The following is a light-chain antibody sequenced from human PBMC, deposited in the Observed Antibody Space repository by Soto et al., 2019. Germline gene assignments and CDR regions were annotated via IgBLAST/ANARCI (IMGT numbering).Light chain of an antibody. J-gene: IGLJ3*02. Sequence: NFMLTQPHSVSESPGKTVTISCTRSSGSIDSNFVQWYQQRPGSAPTTVIYEDHQRPSGVPDRFSGSIDSSSNSASLTISGLTTEYEADSYCQSYDSSILVFGGGTQLTVL. V-gene: IGLV6-57*03. CDR2: EDH. CDR3: QSYDSSILV. CDR1: SGSIDSNF.